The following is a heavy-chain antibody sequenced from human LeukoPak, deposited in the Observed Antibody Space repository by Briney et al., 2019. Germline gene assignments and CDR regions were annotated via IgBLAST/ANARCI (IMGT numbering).Heavy chain of an antibody. J-gene: IGHJ4*02. CDR1: GFTFSSYA. D-gene: IGHD5-18*01. Sequence: PGGSLGLSCAASGFTFSSYAMSWVRQAPGKGLEWVSAISGSGGSTYYADSVKGRFTISRDNSKNTLYLQMNSLRAEDTAVYYCAKVLGYSYGSDYWCQGTLVTVSS. CDR3: AKVLGYSYGSDY. V-gene: IGHV3-23*01. CDR2: ISGSGGST.